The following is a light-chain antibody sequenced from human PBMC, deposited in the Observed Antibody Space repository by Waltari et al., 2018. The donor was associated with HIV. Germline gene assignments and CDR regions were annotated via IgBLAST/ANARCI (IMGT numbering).Light chain of an antibody. V-gene: IGKV1D-16*01. J-gene: IGKJ4*01. Sequence: DTQMTQSPSSLSASGGDRVTITCRATQHISSWLAWYQQRPGKAPKSLIPAVSNLQKGAPSRFSGSGSGTDFNLTINGLQSEDFAIYYCQQYASFPPSFGGGTKIEI. CDR1: QHISSW. CDR2: AVS. CDR3: QQYASFPPS.